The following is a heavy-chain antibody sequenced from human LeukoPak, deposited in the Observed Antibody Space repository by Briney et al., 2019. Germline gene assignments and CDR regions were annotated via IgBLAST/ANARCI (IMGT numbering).Heavy chain of an antibody. Sequence: ASVKVSCKASGYTFTGYYMHWVRQAPGQGLEWMGWINLNSGGTNYAQKFQGRVTMTRDTSISTAYMELSRLRSDDTAVYYCARNGYDFWSGYYNGDYFDYWGQGTLVTVSS. D-gene: IGHD3-3*01. CDR1: GYTFTGYY. V-gene: IGHV1-2*02. CDR3: ARNGYDFWSGYYNGDYFDY. J-gene: IGHJ4*02. CDR2: INLNSGGT.